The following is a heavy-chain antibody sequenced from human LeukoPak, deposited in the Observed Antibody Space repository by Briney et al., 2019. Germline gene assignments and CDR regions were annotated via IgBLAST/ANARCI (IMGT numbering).Heavy chain of an antibody. CDR3: ARAGELEGGFDY. V-gene: IGHV4-39*01. Sequence: SETLSLTCTVSGGSISSSSYYWGWIRQPPGKGLEWIGSIYYSGSTYYNPSLQSRVTISVDTSKNQFSLKLNSVTAADTAVYYCARAGELEGGFDYWGQGTLVTVSS. D-gene: IGHD6-6*01. CDR1: GGSISSSSYY. J-gene: IGHJ4*02. CDR2: IYYSGST.